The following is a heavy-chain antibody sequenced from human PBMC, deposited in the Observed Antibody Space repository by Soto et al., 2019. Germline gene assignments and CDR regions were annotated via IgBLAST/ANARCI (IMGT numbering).Heavy chain of an antibody. CDR3: GRAGYNYRLDR. CDR1: ELTLSSNW. D-gene: IGHD5-18*01. V-gene: IGHV3-74*01. Sequence: GAPLSLSSVASELTLSSNWKDRLRQAPGRGPVWVSRLNSDGSRTTYADSVKGRFTISRDNAENTLYLQMNSLRAEDTAVYYCGRAGYNYRLDRWGQGNVVTDSS. J-gene: IGHJ5*02. CDR2: LNSDGSRT.